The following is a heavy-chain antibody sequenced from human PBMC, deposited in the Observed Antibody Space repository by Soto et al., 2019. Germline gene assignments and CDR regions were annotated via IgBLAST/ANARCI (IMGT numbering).Heavy chain of an antibody. J-gene: IGHJ6*02. D-gene: IGHD3-3*01. CDR3: ARHVVIRFLEWLLKNYYYAGIDV. CDR1: GGTFSSYP. Sequence: SVKVSCKASGGTFSSYPISWVRQAPGQGLEWMGGIIPIFDTANYAQKFQGRVTITADESTSTAYMELSSLRSEDTAVYYCARHVVIRFLEWLLKNYYYAGIDVLAQRTTVTFS. V-gene: IGHV1-69*13. CDR2: IIPIFDTA.